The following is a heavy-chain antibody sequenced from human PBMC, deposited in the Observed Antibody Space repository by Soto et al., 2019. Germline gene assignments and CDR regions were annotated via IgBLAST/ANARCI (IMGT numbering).Heavy chain of an antibody. V-gene: IGHV5-10-1*01. CDR2: IDPSDSYT. CDR3: ASTLVGVPAAIRRSGYYYGMDV. D-gene: IGHD2-2*02. J-gene: IGHJ6*02. Sequence: GESLKISCKGSGYSFTSYWISWVRQMPGKGLEWMGRIDPSDSYTNYSPSFQGHVTISAGKSISTAYLQWSSLKASDTAMYYCASTLVGVPAAIRRSGYYYGMDVWGQGTTVTGSS. CDR1: GYSFTSYW.